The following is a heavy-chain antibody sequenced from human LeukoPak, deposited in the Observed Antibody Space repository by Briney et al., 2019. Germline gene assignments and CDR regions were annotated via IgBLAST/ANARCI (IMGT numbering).Heavy chain of an antibody. CDR1: GFTFSNYA. D-gene: IGHD1-26*01. CDR3: AKDRGWERDRYYFDY. CDR2: IGSSGDGT. V-gene: IGHV3-23*01. Sequence: GGSLRLSCAASGFTFSNYAMSWVRQAPGKGLEGVSGIGSSGDGTYYVDSVKGRFTISRDTSKSTLYLQMNSLRVEDTAVYYCAKDRGWERDRYYFDYWGQGTLVAVSS. J-gene: IGHJ4*02.